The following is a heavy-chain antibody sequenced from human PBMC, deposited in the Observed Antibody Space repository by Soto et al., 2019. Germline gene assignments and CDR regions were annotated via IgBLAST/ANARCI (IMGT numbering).Heavy chain of an antibody. CDR1: GGSISSGGYY. D-gene: IGHD3-10*01. CDR2: IYYSGST. Sequence: PSETLSLTCTVSGGSISSGGYYWSWIRQHPGKGLEWIGYIYYSGSTYYNPSLKSRVTISVDTSKNQFSLKLSSVTAADTAVYYCARNVPGRTFPNWFDPWGQGNLVTVSS. J-gene: IGHJ5*02. CDR3: ARNVPGRTFPNWFDP. V-gene: IGHV4-31*03.